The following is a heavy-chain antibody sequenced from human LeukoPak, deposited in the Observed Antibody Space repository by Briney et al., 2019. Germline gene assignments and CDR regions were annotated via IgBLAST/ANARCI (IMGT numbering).Heavy chain of an antibody. V-gene: IGHV3-7*01. D-gene: IGHD2-2*01. CDR2: IKQDGSEK. CDR1: GFTFSSYW. J-gene: IGHJ6*03. Sequence: PGGSLRLSCAASGFTFSSYWMSWVRQAPGKGLEWVANIKQDGSEKYYVDSVKGRFTISRDNAKNSLYLQMNSLRAEDTAVYYCARVAGPAYYYYYYMDVWGKGTTVTVSS. CDR3: ARVAGPAYYYYYYMDV.